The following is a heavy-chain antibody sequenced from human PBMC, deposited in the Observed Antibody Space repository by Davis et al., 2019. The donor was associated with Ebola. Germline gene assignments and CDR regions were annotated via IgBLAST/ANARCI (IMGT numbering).Heavy chain of an antibody. J-gene: IGHJ4*02. CDR1: GGSISSYY. CDR3: ARDAAGTRAVDY. Sequence: PSETLSLTCTVSGGSISSYYWSWIRQPPGKGLEWIGYIYYSGSTNYNPSLKSRVTISVDTSKNQFSLKLSSVTAADTAVYYCARDAAGTRAVDYWGQGTLVTVSS. CDR2: IYYSGST. V-gene: IGHV4-59*08. D-gene: IGHD6-13*01.